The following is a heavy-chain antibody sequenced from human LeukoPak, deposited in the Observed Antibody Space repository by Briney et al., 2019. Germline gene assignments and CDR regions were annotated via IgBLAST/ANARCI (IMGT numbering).Heavy chain of an antibody. CDR1: GGTFSSYA. CDR3: ARTMYSSGWFFDY. Sequence: SVKVSCKASGGTFSSYAISWVRQAPGQGLEWMGGIIPIFGTANYAQKFQGRVTIATDESTSTAYMELSSLRSEDTAVYYCARTMYSSGWFFDYWGQGTLVTVSS. D-gene: IGHD6-19*01. CDR2: IIPIFGTA. V-gene: IGHV1-69*05. J-gene: IGHJ4*02.